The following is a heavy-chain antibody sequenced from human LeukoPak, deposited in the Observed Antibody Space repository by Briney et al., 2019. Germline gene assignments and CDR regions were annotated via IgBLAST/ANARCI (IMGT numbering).Heavy chain of an antibody. J-gene: IGHJ4*02. CDR2: INHSGST. V-gene: IGHV4-34*01. CDR1: WVLQWLL. CDR3: ARDWAYYGSGSYFYY. Sequence: SETCPHLRCLWWVLQWLLLELDPPAPREGAGVDWEINHSGSTNYNPSLKSRVTMSVDTSKNQFSLKLSSVAAADTAVYYCARDWAYYGSGSYFYYWGQGTLVTVSS. D-gene: IGHD3-10*01.